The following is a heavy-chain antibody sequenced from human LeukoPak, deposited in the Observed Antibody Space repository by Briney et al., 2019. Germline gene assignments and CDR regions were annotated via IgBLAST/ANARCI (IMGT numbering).Heavy chain of an antibody. CDR1: GFTFTSYT. V-gene: IGHV3-21*01. Sequence: GGSLRLSCAASGFTFTSYTMKWVRQAPGKGLEWVSSISSSSKYIYYADSVQGRFTVSRDNAKNSLYLQMNSLRVEDTAVYYCVRGGKDVIVVVAGKAVNWFDPWGQGTLVTVSS. CDR3: VRGGKDVIVVVAGKAVNWFDP. D-gene: IGHD2-15*01. J-gene: IGHJ5*02. CDR2: ISSSSKYI.